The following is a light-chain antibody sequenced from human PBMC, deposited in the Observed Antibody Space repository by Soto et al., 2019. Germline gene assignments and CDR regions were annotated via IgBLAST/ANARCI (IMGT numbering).Light chain of an antibody. V-gene: IGKV3-11*01. CDR3: HKYGNLVIT. Sequence: EIVLTQSPATLSLSPGERATLSCRASQSVSSSLAWYQQKLGQAPRLLIYDASSRPAGIPDRFSGSGSGTDFTLTISRLEPEDSAVYYCHKYGNLVITFGQGTRLEIK. CDR2: DAS. J-gene: IGKJ5*01. CDR1: QSVSSS.